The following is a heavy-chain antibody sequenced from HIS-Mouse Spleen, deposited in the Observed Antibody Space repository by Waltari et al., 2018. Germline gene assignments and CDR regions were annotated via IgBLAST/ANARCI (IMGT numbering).Heavy chain of an antibody. CDR2: IYHSGST. CDR1: GYSISSGYY. D-gene: IGHD6-19*01. J-gene: IGHJ4*02. Sequence: QVQLQESGPGLVKPSETLSLTCTVSGYSISSGYYWGWIRQPPGKGLDWFGSIYHSGSTYYNPSLKSRVTISVDTSKNPFSLKLSSVTAADTAVYYCARGAGSFDYWGQGTLVTVSS. V-gene: IGHV4-38-2*02. CDR3: ARGAGSFDY.